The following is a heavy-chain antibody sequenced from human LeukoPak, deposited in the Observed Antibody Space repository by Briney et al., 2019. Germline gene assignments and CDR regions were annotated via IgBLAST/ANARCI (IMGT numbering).Heavy chain of an antibody. CDR1: GASIRSYY. D-gene: IGHD2-15*01. CDR2: IYYSGST. Sequence: SETLSLTCTVSGASIRSYYWSWIRQSPGKGLEWIGHIYYSGSTNYNPSLKSRVTISLDTSKNQSSLKLSSLTAADTAVYNCVQNQGYCSGGSCSFRFDPWGQGTLVTVSS. CDR3: VQNQGYCSGGSCSFRFDP. V-gene: IGHV4-59*01. J-gene: IGHJ5*02.